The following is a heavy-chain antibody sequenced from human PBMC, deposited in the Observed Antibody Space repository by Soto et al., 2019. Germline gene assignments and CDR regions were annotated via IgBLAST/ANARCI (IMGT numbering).Heavy chain of an antibody. CDR3: ARHPTYVRGYGMDV. J-gene: IGHJ6*02. Sequence: PGESLKISFKGSGYSFTSYWICWVRQMPVKGLEWMGIIYPGDSDTRYSPSFQGQVTISADKSISTAYLQWSSPKASDTAMYYCARHPTYVRGYGMDVWGQGITLTVSS. CDR1: GYSFTSYW. V-gene: IGHV5-51*01. D-gene: IGHD3-16*01. CDR2: IYPGDSDT.